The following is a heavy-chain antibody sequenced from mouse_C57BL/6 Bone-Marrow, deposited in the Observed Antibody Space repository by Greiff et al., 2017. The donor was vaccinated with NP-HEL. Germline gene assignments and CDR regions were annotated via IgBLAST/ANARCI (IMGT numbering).Heavy chain of an antibody. J-gene: IGHJ1*03. Sequence: QESGAELVRPGTSVKVSCKASGYAFTNYLIEWVKQRPGQGLEWIGVINPGSGGTNYNEKFKGKATLTADKSSSTAYMQLSSLTSEDSAVYFCARAVTMITTGRHWYFDVWGTGTTVTVSS. D-gene: IGHD2-4*01. V-gene: IGHV1-54*01. CDR3: ARAVTMITTGRHWYFDV. CDR1: GYAFTNYL. CDR2: INPGSGGT.